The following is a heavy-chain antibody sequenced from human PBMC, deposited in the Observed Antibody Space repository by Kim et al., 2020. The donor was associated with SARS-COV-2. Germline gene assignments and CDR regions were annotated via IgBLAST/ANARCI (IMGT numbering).Heavy chain of an antibody. D-gene: IGHD3-10*01. Sequence: AQQFPGRVTITADESTSTAYMELSSLRSEDTAVYYCASISGSGSYYNFDYWGQGTLVTVSS. V-gene: IGHV1-69*01. CDR3: ASISGSGSYYNFDY. J-gene: IGHJ4*02.